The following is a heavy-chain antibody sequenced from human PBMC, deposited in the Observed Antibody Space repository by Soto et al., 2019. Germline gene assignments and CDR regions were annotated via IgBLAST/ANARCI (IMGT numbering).Heavy chain of an antibody. J-gene: IGHJ6*04. D-gene: IGHD4-17*01. Sequence: PGASLKISCKGSGYSFTNYWIGWVRQMPGKGLEWMGIIYPGDSDTRYSPSFQGQVTISADWSISTAYLHWSSLRASDTAMEDGGRNTYGDYDGRRVWGKWTAVTVSS. CDR1: GYSFTNYW. CDR2: IYPGDSDT. V-gene: IGHV5-51*01. CDR3: GRNTYGDYDGRRV.